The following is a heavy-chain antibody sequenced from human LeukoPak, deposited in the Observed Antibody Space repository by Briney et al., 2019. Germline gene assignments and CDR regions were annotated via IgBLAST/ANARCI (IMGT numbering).Heavy chain of an antibody. J-gene: IGHJ3*02. Sequence: GGSLRLSCAASGFTFSSYAMSWVRKAPGKGLEWVSAISGSGGSTYYADSVKGRFTISRDNSKNTLYLQMNSLRAEDTAVYYCAKAVAGTLDAFDIWGLGTMVTVSS. D-gene: IGHD6-19*01. CDR3: AKAVAGTLDAFDI. CDR2: ISGSGGST. V-gene: IGHV3-23*01. CDR1: GFTFSSYA.